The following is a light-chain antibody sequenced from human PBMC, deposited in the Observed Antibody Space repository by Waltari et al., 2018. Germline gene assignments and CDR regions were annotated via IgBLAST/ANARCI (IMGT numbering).Light chain of an antibody. J-gene: IGLJ3*02. V-gene: IGLV4-69*01. CDR3: QTWATGGV. CDR2: LNGDGSH. Sequence: QFVVTQSPSASASLGASVRLTCTLSGGHINYAIACHQQRPEKGLRFLIKLNGDGSHTKGDGIPDRFSASSSGSDYYLTISSLQSEDEADYYCQTWATGGVFGGGTKLTVL. CDR1: GGHINYA.